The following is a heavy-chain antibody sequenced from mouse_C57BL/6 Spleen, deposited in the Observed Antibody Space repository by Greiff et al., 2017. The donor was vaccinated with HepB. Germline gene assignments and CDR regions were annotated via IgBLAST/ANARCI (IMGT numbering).Heavy chain of an antibody. Sequence: QVQLQQSDAELVKPGASVKISCKVSGYTFTDHTIHWMKQRPEQGLEWIGYIYPRDGSTKYNEKFKGKATLTADKSSSTAYMQLNSLTSEDSAVYFCARGGLYYGNYEAWFAYWGQGTLGTVSA. CDR3: ARGGLYYGNYEAWFAY. J-gene: IGHJ3*01. V-gene: IGHV1-78*01. D-gene: IGHD2-1*01. CDR1: GYTFTDHT. CDR2: IYPRDGST.